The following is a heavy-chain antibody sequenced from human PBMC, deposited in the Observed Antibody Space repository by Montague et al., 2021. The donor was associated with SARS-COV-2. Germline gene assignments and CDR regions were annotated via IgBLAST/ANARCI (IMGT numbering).Heavy chain of an antibody. Sequence: SETLSLTCDVSGDPIRSATYYWAWIRQPPGRGLEWIGNIYYSGSTMYNPSLKSRVTMSVDTSKNQFSLHLNLVTAADTAVYYCARRHTGLGPPFDPWGQGTLVIVSS. CDR3: ARRHTGLGPPFDP. J-gene: IGHJ5*02. V-gene: IGHV4-39*01. D-gene: IGHD3/OR15-3a*01. CDR2: IYYSGST. CDR1: GDPIRSATYY.